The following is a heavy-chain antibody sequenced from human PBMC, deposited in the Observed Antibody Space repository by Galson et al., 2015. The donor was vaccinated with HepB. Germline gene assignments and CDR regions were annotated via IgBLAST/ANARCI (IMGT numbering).Heavy chain of an antibody. D-gene: IGHD5-18*01. CDR1: GDSVSSNSAA. Sequence: CAISGDSVSSNSAAWNWIRQSPSRGLEWLGRTYYRSKWYNDYAVSVKSRITINPDTSKNQFSLQLNSVTPEDTAVYYCARSGGGMQLYYYYYMDVWGKGTTVTASS. V-gene: IGHV6-1*01. J-gene: IGHJ6*03. CDR2: TYYRSKWYN. CDR3: ARSGGGMQLYYYYYMDV.